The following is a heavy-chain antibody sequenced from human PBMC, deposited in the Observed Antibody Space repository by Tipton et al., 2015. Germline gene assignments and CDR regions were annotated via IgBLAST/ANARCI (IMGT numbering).Heavy chain of an antibody. CDR3: ARGGVGSSWVDY. CDR2: INQSGST. Sequence: TLSLTCTVSGGSISSFGYYWSWIRQPPGKGLEWIGEINQSGSTNYNPSLKSRVTISVDTSRNQFSLNLTSVTAADTAVYYCARGGVGSSWVDYWGQGTLVTVSS. J-gene: IGHJ4*02. D-gene: IGHD6-13*01. V-gene: IGHV4-34*01. CDR1: GGSISSFGYY.